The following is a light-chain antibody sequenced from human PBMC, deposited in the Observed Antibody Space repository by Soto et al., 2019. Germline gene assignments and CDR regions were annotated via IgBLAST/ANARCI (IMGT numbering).Light chain of an antibody. V-gene: IGKV1-12*01. CDR1: QHISNW. CDR2: AAS. J-gene: IGKJ4*01. Sequence: IQMTQSPSSASASIGDSVTITCRASQHISNWLAWYQQKPGKPPKLVIHAASRLESGVPSRISGSGSGTDFTLTIRNLQPEDLATYYCQQANSFPLTFGGGTKVEIK. CDR3: QQANSFPLT.